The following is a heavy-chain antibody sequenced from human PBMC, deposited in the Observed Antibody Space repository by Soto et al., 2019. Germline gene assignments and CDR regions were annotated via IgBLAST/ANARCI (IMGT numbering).Heavy chain of an antibody. J-gene: IGHJ4*02. CDR2: XXXSGTXS. V-gene: IGHV3-11*06. CDR3: ARSGDNYNRLDY. CDR1: GFTFSDYY. Sequence: PGGSLRLSCEGSGFTFSDYYISWIRQAPGKGLEXISXXXXSGTXSXXAXXXKGRFSISRDNTKNLLYLQMNSLRAEDTAVYYCARSGDNYNRLDYWGQGTPVTVSS. D-gene: IGHD1-1*01.